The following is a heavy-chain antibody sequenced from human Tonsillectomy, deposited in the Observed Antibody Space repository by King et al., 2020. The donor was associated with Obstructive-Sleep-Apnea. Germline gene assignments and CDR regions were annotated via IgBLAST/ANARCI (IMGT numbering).Heavy chain of an antibody. CDR3: APCRGNLGYFQH. CDR2: INPSGGST. D-gene: IGHD4-23*01. J-gene: IGHJ1*01. CDR1: GYTFTSYY. V-gene: IGHV1-46*03. Sequence: VQLVESGAEVKKPVASVKVSCKASGYTFTSYYMHWVRQAPGQGLEWMGIINPSGGSTSYAQKFQGRVTMTRDTSTSTVYMELSSLRSEDTAVYYCAPCRGNLGYFQHWGQGTLVTVSS.